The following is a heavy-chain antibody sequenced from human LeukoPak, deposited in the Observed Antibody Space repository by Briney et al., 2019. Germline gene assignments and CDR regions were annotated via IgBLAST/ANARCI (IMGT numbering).Heavy chain of an antibody. D-gene: IGHD3-22*01. V-gene: IGHV1-18*01. CDR2: ISAYNGNT. CDR1: VYTFTSYG. CDR3: ARVYYDSSGYYVPWDY. J-gene: IGHJ4*02. Sequence: ASVTVSCKASVYTFTSYGISWVRQAPAQGLAWMGGISAYNGNTNYAQKLQGRVTMTTDTSTSTAYIELRSLRSDDTAVYYCARVYYDSSGYYVPWDYWGQGTLVTVSS.